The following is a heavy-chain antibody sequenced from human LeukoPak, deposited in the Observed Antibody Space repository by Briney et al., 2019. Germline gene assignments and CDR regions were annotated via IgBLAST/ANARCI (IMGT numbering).Heavy chain of an antibody. V-gene: IGHV4-39*07. CDR3: ASPGVATIPGY. D-gene: IGHD5-12*01. Sequence: PSETLSLTCTVSGGSISSSSYYWGWIRQPPGKGLEWIGNIYYSGSTYYNPSLKTRVTISVDTSKSQFSLKLSSVTAADTAVYYCASPGVATIPGYWGQGTLVTVSS. CDR2: IYYSGST. CDR1: GGSISSSSYY. J-gene: IGHJ4*02.